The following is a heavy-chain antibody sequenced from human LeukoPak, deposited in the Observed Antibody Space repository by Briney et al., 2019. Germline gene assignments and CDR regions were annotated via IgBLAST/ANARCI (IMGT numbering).Heavy chain of an antibody. CDR3: ARDGTSTDDY. V-gene: IGHV1-18*01. Sequence: VASVKVSCKASGYTFSNFGINWVRQAPGQGLEWMGWISGNNDNPNYGQKFQGRVTMTTDSSTSIAYMELRSLTSDDTAVYYCARDGTSTDDYWGQGTLVTVSS. D-gene: IGHD1-26*01. J-gene: IGHJ4*02. CDR1: GYTFSNFG. CDR2: ISGNNDNP.